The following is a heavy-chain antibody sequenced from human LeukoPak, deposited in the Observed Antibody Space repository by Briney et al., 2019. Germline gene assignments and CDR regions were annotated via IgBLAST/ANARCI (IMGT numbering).Heavy chain of an antibody. J-gene: IGHJ4*02. D-gene: IGHD4-17*01. V-gene: IGHV4-34*01. Sequence: SETLSLTCAVYGGAFSGYYWSWIRQPPGKGLEWIGEINHSGSTNYNPSLKSRVTISVDTSKNQFSLKLSSVTAADTPVYYCARGSHGDYGRRKYFDYWGQGTLVTVSS. CDR2: INHSGST. CDR1: GGAFSGYY. CDR3: ARGSHGDYGRRKYFDY.